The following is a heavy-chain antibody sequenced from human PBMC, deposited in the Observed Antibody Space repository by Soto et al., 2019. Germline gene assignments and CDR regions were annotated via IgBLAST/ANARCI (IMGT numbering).Heavy chain of an antibody. J-gene: IGHJ4*02. Sequence: GSLRLSCAASGFPFRDYYMSWIRQAPGEGLEWISYISSSAYTIYADSVKGRFTISRDNAKNSLFLQMTSLRVEDTAVYYCARNFDSGGYYSDYWGQGTLVTVSS. CDR3: ARNFDSGGYYSDY. CDR1: GFPFRDYY. V-gene: IGHV3-11*06. CDR2: ISSSAYT. D-gene: IGHD3-22*01.